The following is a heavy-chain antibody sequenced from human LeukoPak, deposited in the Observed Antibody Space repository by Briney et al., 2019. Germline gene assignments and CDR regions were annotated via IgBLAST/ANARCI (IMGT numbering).Heavy chain of an antibody. CDR2: IYYSGST. D-gene: IGHD2-2*01. CDR3: ARGPTYCSSTSCYYRDVRGSGFRWFDP. CDR1: GGSISSGDYY. V-gene: IGHV4-30-4*01. Sequence: SETLSLTCTVSGGSISSGDYYWSWIRQPPGKGLEYIGYIYYSGSTYYNPSLKSRVTISVDTSKNQFSLKLSSVTAADTAVYYCARGPTYCSSTSCYYRDVRGSGFRWFDPWGQGTLVTVSS. J-gene: IGHJ5*02.